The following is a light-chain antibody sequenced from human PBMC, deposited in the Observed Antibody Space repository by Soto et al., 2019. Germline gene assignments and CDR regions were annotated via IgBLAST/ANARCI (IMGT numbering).Light chain of an antibody. Sequence: EIVLTQSPGTLSLSPGERAILSCRASQSVTSNYLAWYQQKPGQAPRLLIYGASNRATDIPDRFSGSGSGTDFTLTISRVEPEDFAVYHCQQYGGSPLWTFGQGTKVEIK. V-gene: IGKV3-20*01. CDR1: QSVTSNY. J-gene: IGKJ1*01. CDR3: QQYGGSPLWT. CDR2: GAS.